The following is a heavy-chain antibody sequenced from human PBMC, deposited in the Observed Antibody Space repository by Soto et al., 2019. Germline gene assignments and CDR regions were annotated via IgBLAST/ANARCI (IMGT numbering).Heavy chain of an antibody. V-gene: IGHV3-30-3*01. CDR1: GFIFSDYA. J-gene: IGHJ6*02. Sequence: QVQLVQSGGGVVQPERSLRLSCRASGFIFSDYAIHWVRQAPGRGLEWVAVLIDDGYFQYYADSVKGRFTISSDKSNNTVYLHMGSLRVDDTAVYYCAREWGRSYYYGMDVWGQGTTVIVSS. CDR2: LIDDGYFQ. D-gene: IGHD3-10*01. CDR3: AREWGRSYYYGMDV.